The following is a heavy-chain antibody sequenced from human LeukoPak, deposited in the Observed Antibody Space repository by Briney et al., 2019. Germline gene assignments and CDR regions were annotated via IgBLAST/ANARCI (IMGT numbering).Heavy chain of an antibody. Sequence: GASVKVSCKASGYTFTYYYIHWMRQAPGQGLEWMGWINPDSGDTSYAQKFQGRVTITRDTSASTAYMELSSLRSEDTAVYYCARVSSGRSYYYYGMDVWGQGTTVTVSS. D-gene: IGHD6-19*01. CDR2: INPDSGDT. V-gene: IGHV1-2*02. CDR1: GYTFTYYY. J-gene: IGHJ6*02. CDR3: ARVSSGRSYYYYGMDV.